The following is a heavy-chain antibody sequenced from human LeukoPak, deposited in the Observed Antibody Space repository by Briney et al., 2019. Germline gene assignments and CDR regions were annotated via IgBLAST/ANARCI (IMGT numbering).Heavy chain of an antibody. V-gene: IGHV1-3*01. J-gene: IGHJ4*02. Sequence: ASVKVSCKASGYSFTSYPIHWVRQAPGQRLEWMGWINVGSGDTKYTQRLQGRVTLTRNTSINTAYMHLSSLRSEDTAVYYCARGIGTGGSGEYYFDYWGQGTLVTVSS. CDR1: GYSFTSYP. CDR2: INVGSGDT. D-gene: IGHD3-10*01. CDR3: ARGIGTGGSGEYYFDY.